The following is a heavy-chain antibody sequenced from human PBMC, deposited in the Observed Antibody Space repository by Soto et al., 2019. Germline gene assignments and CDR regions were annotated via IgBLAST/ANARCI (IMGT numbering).Heavy chain of an antibody. J-gene: IGHJ6*02. D-gene: IGHD6-13*01. CDR1: GFTFSSYA. V-gene: IGHV3-23*01. CDR2: ISGSGGST. Sequence: QAGGSLRLSCAASGFTFSSYAMSWVRQAPGKGLEWVSAISGSGGSTYYADSVKGRFTISRDNSKNTLYLQMNSLRAEDTAVYYCAKAHSSSWSLAYYYYGMDVWGQGTTVTVS. CDR3: AKAHSSSWSLAYYYYGMDV.